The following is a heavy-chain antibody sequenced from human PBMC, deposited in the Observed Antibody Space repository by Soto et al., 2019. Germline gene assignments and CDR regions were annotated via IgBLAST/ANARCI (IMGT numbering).Heavy chain of an antibody. V-gene: IGHV3-30*18. CDR2: ISYDGILK. Sequence: GGPLRLSCSASGFTFIDFGMHWVRQDPGKGREWVAIISYDGILKYYADSVKGRFTISRDTSKGAVYLQMNSLTPEDTAVYYCAKDFKASGGPYGSLNYYYGMDVWGQGTTVTVSS. J-gene: IGHJ6*02. D-gene: IGHD3-10*01. CDR1: GFTFIDFG. CDR3: AKDFKASGGPYGSLNYYYGMDV.